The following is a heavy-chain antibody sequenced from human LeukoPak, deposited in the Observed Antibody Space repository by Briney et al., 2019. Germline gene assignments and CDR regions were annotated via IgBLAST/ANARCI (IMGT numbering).Heavy chain of an antibody. J-gene: IGHJ5*02. Sequence: ASVTVSCTASGYTFTSYGISWVRQAPGQGLEWMGWISAYNGNTNYAQKLQGRVTMTTDTSTSTAYMELRSLRSEDTAVYYCATDLNYYGSGNLPFWFDPWGQGTLVTVSS. CDR1: GYTFTSYG. CDR2: ISAYNGNT. V-gene: IGHV1-18*01. CDR3: ATDLNYYGSGNLPFWFDP. D-gene: IGHD3-10*01.